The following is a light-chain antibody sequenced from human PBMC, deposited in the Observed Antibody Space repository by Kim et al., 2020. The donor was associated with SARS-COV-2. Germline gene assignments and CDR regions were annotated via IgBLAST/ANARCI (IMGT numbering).Light chain of an antibody. V-gene: IGLV6-57*03. CDR2: EDD. Sequence: KTVTISCTRSSGSIDDNYVQWYQQRPGGVPTTVIYEDDQRPSGVSDRFSGSIDNSSNSASLTISGLGTEDEADYYCQSYNRDNVLFGGGTQLTVL. CDR3: QSYNRDNVL. J-gene: IGLJ2*01. CDR1: SGSIDDNY.